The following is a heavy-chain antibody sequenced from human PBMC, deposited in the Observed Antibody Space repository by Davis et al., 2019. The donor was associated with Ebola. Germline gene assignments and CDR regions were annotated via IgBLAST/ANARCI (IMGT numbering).Heavy chain of an antibody. D-gene: IGHD3-16*02. CDR1: GDSVSSHSAA. CDR2: TYYRSKWYN. CDR3: VKEGADSVVIPAAFDP. Sequence: SQTLSLTCAISGDSVSSHSAAWNWIRQSTSRGLEWLGRTYYRSKWYNDYAVSVKSRITINPDTSKNQFSLQLNSVTPEDTAVYYCVKEGADSVVIPAAFDPWGQGTLVTVSS. J-gene: IGHJ5*02. V-gene: IGHV6-1*01.